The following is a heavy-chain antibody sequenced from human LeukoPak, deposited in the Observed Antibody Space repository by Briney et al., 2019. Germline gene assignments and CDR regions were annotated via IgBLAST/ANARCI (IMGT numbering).Heavy chain of an antibody. CDR2: IKQDGSEK. Sequence: PGGSLRLSCAASGFTFSSYWMNWVRQAPGKRLEWVANIKQDGSEKYYVDSLKGRFTISRDNAKNSLYLQMNSLRAEDTAVYYCAKSQKPSAQLVPFRHWGQGTLVTVSS. V-gene: IGHV3-7*03. D-gene: IGHD6-13*01. CDR1: GFTFSSYW. CDR3: AKSQKPSAQLVPFRH. J-gene: IGHJ1*01.